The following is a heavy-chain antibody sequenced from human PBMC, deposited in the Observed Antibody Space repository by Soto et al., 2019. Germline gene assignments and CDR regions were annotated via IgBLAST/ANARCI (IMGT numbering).Heavy chain of an antibody. CDR3: AGLPSTTGTTMSAPPLGY. D-gene: IGHD1-1*01. V-gene: IGHV3-33*01. Sequence: ESGGGVVQPGRSLRLSCAASGFTFSSYGMHWVRQAPGKGLEWVAVIWYDGSNKYYADSVKGRFTISRDNSKNTLYLQMNSLRAEDTAVYYCAGLPSTTGTTMSAPPLGYWGQGTLVTVSS. CDR2: IWYDGSNK. J-gene: IGHJ4*02. CDR1: GFTFSSYG.